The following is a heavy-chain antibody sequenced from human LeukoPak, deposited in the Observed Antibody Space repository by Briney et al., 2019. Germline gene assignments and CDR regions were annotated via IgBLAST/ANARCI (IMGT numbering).Heavy chain of an antibody. CDR3: TRVRGYDFDF. CDR2: INSDASST. CDR1: GFTFSSYW. J-gene: IGHJ4*02. Sequence: GGSLRLSCAASGFTFSSYWMHWVRQVPGKGLVWVSRINSDASSTNYADSVKGRFTISRDNAKNTLYLQMNSLRAEDTAVYYCTRVRGYDFDFWGQGTLVTVSS. V-gene: IGHV3-74*01. D-gene: IGHD5-12*01.